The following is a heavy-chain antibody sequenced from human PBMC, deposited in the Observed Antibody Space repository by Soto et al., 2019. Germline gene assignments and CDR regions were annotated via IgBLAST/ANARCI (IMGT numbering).Heavy chain of an antibody. D-gene: IGHD3-3*01. J-gene: IGHJ4*02. CDR2: ISGGDGKT. CDR1: GFSFASFA. Sequence: GGSLRLSCTTSGFSFASFAMTWVRQAPGKGLEWVATISGGDGKTYYADSVKGRFSISRDTSRNTLYLQMNSLRADDTAIYYCAKWSYLDYWGQGTRVTVSS. V-gene: IGHV3-23*01. CDR3: AKWSYLDY.